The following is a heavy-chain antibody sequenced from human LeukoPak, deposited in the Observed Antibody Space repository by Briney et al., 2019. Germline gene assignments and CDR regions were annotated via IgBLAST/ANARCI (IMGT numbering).Heavy chain of an antibody. CDR1: GFTFSSYG. Sequence: GGSLRLSCAASGFTFSSYGMHWVRQAPGKGLEWVAFIPYDGAYKYYTDSVKGRFTISRDDSKNMVYLQVNSLRPEDTAVYYCAKRDSKSSGYSFDHWGQGTLVTVSS. CDR2: IPYDGAYK. J-gene: IGHJ4*02. CDR3: AKRDSKSSGYSFDH. V-gene: IGHV3-30*02. D-gene: IGHD3-22*01.